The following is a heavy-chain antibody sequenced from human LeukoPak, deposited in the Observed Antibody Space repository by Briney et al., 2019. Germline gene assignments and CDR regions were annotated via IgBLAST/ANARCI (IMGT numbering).Heavy chain of an antibody. CDR2: FKTKSKGGTT. Sequence: GGSLRLSCAASGFTFSNAWMSWVRQAPGKGLEWVGRFKTKSKGGTTDYAAPVKGRFTISRDDSKNTLYLQMHSLKIEDTAMYYCAGDYDHFDVWGRGTLVTVSS. D-gene: IGHD4-17*01. V-gene: IGHV3-15*01. CDR3: AGDYDHFDV. J-gene: IGHJ2*01. CDR1: GFTFSNAW.